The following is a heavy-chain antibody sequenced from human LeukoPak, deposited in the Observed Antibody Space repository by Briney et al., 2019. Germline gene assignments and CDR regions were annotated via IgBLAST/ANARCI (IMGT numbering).Heavy chain of an antibody. CDR3: ARRVVAARLGYFDY. Sequence: XWXGEINHSGSTNYNPSLKSRVTISVDTSKNQFSLKLSSVTAADTAVYYCARRVVAARLGYFDYWGEGTLVTVSS. D-gene: IGHD2-15*01. J-gene: IGHJ4*02. V-gene: IGHV4-34*01. CDR2: INHSGST.